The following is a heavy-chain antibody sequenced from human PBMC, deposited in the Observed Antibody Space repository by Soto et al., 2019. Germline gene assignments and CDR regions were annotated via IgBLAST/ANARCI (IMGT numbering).Heavy chain of an antibody. Sequence: PGGSLRLSCAASGFTFSDYYMTWIRQAPGKGLEWVSYISSSGSTIYYADSVKGRFTISRDNAKNSLYLQMNSLRAEDTAVYYCARGEAKFLEWLPLDYWGQGTLVTVSS. J-gene: IGHJ4*02. CDR1: GFTFSDYY. V-gene: IGHV3-11*01. CDR3: ARGEAKFLEWLPLDY. CDR2: ISSSGSTI. D-gene: IGHD3-3*01.